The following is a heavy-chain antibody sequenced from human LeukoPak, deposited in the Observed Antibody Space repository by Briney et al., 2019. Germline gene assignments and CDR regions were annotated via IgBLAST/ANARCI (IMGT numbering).Heavy chain of an antibody. CDR2: IYYSGST. D-gene: IGHD2-15*01. Sequence: ASETLSLTRTVSGGSISSYYWSWIRQPPGKGLEWIGYIYYSGSTNYNPSLKSRVTISVDTSKNQFSLKLSSVTAADTAVYYCARDRGASAASCDYWGQETLVTVSS. V-gene: IGHV4-59*01. J-gene: IGHJ4*02. CDR3: ARDRGASAASCDY. CDR1: GGSISSYY.